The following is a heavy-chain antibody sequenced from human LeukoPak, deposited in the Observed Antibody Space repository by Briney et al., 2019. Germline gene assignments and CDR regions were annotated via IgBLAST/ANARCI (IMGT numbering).Heavy chain of an antibody. CDR1: GGSISSYY. V-gene: IGHV4-59*01. CDR2: IYYSGST. Sequence: SETLSLTCTVSGGSISSYYWSWIRQPPGKGLKWIGYIYYSGSTSYSPSLRSRVTISVDTSKNQFSLKLSSVTAADTAVYYCARDLNYYDSSGYYVRAFDIWGQGTMVTVSS. D-gene: IGHD3-22*01. J-gene: IGHJ3*02. CDR3: ARDLNYYDSSGYYVRAFDI.